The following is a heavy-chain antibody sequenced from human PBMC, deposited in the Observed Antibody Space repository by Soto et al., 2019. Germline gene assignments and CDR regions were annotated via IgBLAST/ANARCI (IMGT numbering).Heavy chain of an antibody. CDR2: IIPIFGTA. V-gene: IGHV1-69*13. J-gene: IGHJ4*02. Sequence: SVKVSCKASGGTFSSYAISWVRQAPGQGLEWMGGIIPIFGTANYAQKFQGRVTITADESTSTAYMELSSLRSEDTAVYYCARVVVRAARPGYFDYWGKGTLVTVS. CDR1: GGTFSSYA. D-gene: IGHD6-6*01. CDR3: ARVVVRAARPGYFDY.